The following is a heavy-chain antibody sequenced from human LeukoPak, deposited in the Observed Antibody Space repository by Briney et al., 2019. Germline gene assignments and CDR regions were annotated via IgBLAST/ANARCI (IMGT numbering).Heavy chain of an antibody. Sequence: PGGSLRLSCAASGFTVSSNYMSWVRQAPGKGLEWVSVIYSGGSTYYADSVKGRFTISRDNSKNTLYLTMTSLRAEDTAVYYCVRGFWSGSYYWGQGTLVTVSS. CDR2: IYSGGST. V-gene: IGHV3-53*05. CDR1: GFTVSSNY. D-gene: IGHD3-3*01. J-gene: IGHJ4*02. CDR3: VRGFWSGSYY.